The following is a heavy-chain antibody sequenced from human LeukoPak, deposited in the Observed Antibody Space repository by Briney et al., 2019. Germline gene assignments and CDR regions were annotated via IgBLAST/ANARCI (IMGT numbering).Heavy chain of an antibody. CDR2: ITNSGDNT. J-gene: IGHJ4*02. CDR1: GFIFSNYA. D-gene: IGHD6-25*01. Sequence: GGSLRLSCAASGFIFSNYAMHWVRQAPGKGLEYVSAITNSGDNTYYTNYVKDRFTMSRDNSKNTLYLQMASLRPEDTAIYYCARSERPDEFPPDFRGQGTLVTVSS. CDR3: ARSERPDEFPPDF. V-gene: IGHV3-64*01.